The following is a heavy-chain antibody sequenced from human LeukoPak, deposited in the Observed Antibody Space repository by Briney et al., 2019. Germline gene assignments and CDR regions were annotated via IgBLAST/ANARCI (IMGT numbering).Heavy chain of an antibody. J-gene: IGHJ4*02. Sequence: GDSLKISCKGSGYSFNTYWIGWVRQMPGKGLEWMGIIYPGDSDTRYSPSFQGQVTISADKSLSTAYLRWGSLKASDTAMYYCAREGRSSSPMDYWGQGTLVTVSS. CDR3: AREGRSSSPMDY. D-gene: IGHD6-6*01. CDR1: GYSFNTYW. CDR2: IYPGDSDT. V-gene: IGHV5-51*01.